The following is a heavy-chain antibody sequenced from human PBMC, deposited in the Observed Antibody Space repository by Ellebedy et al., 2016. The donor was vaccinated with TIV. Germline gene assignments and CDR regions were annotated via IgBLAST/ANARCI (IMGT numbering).Heavy chain of an antibody. D-gene: IGHD4-17*01. CDR1: GFTFSSYS. CDR3: ARDDYGDYVSSYYYYGMDV. CDR2: ISSSSSSTI. Sequence: GGSLRLXXAASGFTFSSYSTNWVRQAPGKGLEWVSYISSSSSSTIYYADSVKGRFTISRDNAKNSLYLQMNSLRAEDTAVYYCARDDYGDYVSSYYYYGMDVWGQGTTVTVSS. J-gene: IGHJ6*02. V-gene: IGHV3-48*01.